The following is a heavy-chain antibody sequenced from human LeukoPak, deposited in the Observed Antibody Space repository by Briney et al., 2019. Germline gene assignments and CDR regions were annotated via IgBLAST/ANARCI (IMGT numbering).Heavy chain of an antibody. CDR2: ISYDGSNK. Sequence: GRSLRLSCAASGFTFSSYGMHWVRQASGKGLEWVAVISYDGSNKYYADSVKGRFTISRDNSKNTLYLQMNSLRAEDTAVYYCAKDRIAGSPSDYWGQGTLVTVSS. CDR1: GFTFSSYG. CDR3: AKDRIAGSPSDY. J-gene: IGHJ4*02. D-gene: IGHD2/OR15-2a*01. V-gene: IGHV3-30*18.